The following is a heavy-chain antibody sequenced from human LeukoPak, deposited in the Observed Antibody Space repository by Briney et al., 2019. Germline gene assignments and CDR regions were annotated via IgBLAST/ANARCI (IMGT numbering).Heavy chain of an antibody. J-gene: IGHJ4*02. Sequence: GGSLRLSCAASGFTFSSYGMHWVRQAPGKGLEWVAFIRYDGFNKNYADSVKGRFTISRDNSKNTLYLQMSSLRAEDTAVYYCAKERGLLRYFDWLWDSWGQGTLVTVSS. CDR1: GFTFSSYG. D-gene: IGHD3-9*01. CDR2: IRYDGFNK. V-gene: IGHV3-30*02. CDR3: AKERGLLRYFDWLWDS.